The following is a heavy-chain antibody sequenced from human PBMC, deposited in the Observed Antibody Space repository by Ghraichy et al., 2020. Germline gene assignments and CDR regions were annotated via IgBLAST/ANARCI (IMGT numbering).Heavy chain of an antibody. CDR2: ISSSSSYI. J-gene: IGHJ3*02. Sequence: GESLNISCAASGFTFSSYSMNWVRQAPGKGLEWVLSISSSSSYIYYADSVKGRFTISRDNAKNSLYLQMNSLRAEDTAVYYCARGVGATRSHAFDIWGQGTMVTVSS. D-gene: IGHD1-26*01. V-gene: IGHV3-21*01. CDR1: GFTFSSYS. CDR3: ARGVGATRSHAFDI.